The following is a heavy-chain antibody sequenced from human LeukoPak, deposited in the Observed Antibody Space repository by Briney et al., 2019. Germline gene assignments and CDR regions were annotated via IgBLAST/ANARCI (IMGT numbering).Heavy chain of an antibody. V-gene: IGHV3-23*01. CDR1: GFTLSNHP. D-gene: IGHD2-15*01. CDR2: LSDTGDST. J-gene: IGHJ4*02. CDR3: AKGDCSSGSCYFDY. Sequence: QPGRSLRLSCAASGFTLSNHPMYWVRQAPGKGLEWVSCLSDTGDSTHYADSVKGRFTISRDSARSALYLQMNSLRAEDTAVYYCAKGDCSSGSCYFDYWGQGSQVTVSS.